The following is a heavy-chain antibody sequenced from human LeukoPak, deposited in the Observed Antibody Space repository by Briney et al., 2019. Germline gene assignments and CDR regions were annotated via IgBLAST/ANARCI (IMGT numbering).Heavy chain of an antibody. CDR2: INTYNGNK. CDR3: ARNGDPYYYYYMDV. Sequence: ASVKVSCKTSDYTFSSDGFTWVRQAPGKGLEWMGWINTYNGNKNYAPKFQGRITMTTDTSTSTAYMELRSLRSDDTAVYYCARNGDPYYYYYMDVWGKGTTVTVSS. CDR1: DYTFSSDG. D-gene: IGHD4-17*01. V-gene: IGHV1-18*01. J-gene: IGHJ6*03.